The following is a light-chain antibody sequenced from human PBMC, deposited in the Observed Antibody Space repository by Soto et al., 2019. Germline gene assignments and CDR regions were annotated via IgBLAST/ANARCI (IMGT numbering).Light chain of an antibody. CDR1: QSVNSIY. V-gene: IGKV3-20*01. CDR2: GAS. Sequence: ESVLTQSPGTLSLSPGERATLSCRASQSVNSIYLTWFQQKPGQAPRLLIYGASSRAAGIPDRFSGSGSGTDFTLTISRLEPEDFAVYYCQRYDTSTITFGQGTRLEIK. CDR3: QRYDTSTIT. J-gene: IGKJ5*01.